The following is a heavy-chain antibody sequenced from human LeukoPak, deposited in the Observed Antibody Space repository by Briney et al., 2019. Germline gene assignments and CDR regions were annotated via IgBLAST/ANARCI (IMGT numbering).Heavy chain of an antibody. Sequence: SETLSLTCAVYGGSFSGYYWSWIRQPLGKGLEWIGEINHSGSTNYNPSLKSRVTISVDTSKNQFSLKLSSVTAADTAVYYCARSGYSYGYAPFDYWGQGTLVTVSS. CDR3: ARSGYSYGYAPFDY. V-gene: IGHV4-34*01. CDR1: GGSFSGYY. D-gene: IGHD5-18*01. J-gene: IGHJ4*02. CDR2: INHSGST.